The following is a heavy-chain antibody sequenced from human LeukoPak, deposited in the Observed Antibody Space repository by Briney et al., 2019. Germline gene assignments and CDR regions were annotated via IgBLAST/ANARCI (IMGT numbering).Heavy chain of an antibody. CDR1: GYTFTGYY. J-gene: IGHJ4*02. Sequence: GASVKVSCKASGYTFTGYYMHWVRQAPGQGLEWMGWINPNSGGTNYAQKFQGRVTMTRDTSISTAYVELSRLRSDDTAVYYCARDNYYGSGSYYRDYWGQGTLVTVSS. D-gene: IGHD3-10*01. CDR2: INPNSGGT. CDR3: ARDNYYGSGSYYRDY. V-gene: IGHV1-2*02.